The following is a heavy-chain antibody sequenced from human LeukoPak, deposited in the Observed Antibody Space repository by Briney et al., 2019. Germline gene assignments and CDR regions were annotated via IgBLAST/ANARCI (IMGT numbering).Heavy chain of an antibody. CDR3: ARGPYGDYVDAFDI. J-gene: IGHJ3*02. V-gene: IGHV3-48*02. Sequence: GTSLRLSCVVSGFTLTNYALHWVRQAPGKGLEWLSYITSSSSTIYYADSVKGRFTISRDNAKNSLYLQMNSLRDEDTAVYYCARGPYGDYVDAFDIWGQGTMVTVSS. CDR1: GFTLTNYA. CDR2: ITSSSSTI. D-gene: IGHD4-17*01.